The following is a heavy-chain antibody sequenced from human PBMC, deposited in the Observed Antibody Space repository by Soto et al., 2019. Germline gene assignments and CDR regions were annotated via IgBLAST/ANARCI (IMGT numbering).Heavy chain of an antibody. D-gene: IGHD1-20*01. CDR1: GGSISTYY. CDR3: ARHGRVAITGIPGGCDP. V-gene: IGHV4-39*01. CDR2: IYYSGST. J-gene: IGHJ5*02. Sequence: QLQLQESGPGLVKPSETLSLTCTVSGGSISTYYWGWVRQPPGKGLEWIGSIYYSGSTYYNPSLKSLVTISVDTSKSQFSLSLGSVTAADTAVYYCARHGRVAITGIPGGCDPWGQGTLVTVSS.